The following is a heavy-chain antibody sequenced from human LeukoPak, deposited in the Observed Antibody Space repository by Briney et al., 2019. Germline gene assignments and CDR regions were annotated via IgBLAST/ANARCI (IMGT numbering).Heavy chain of an antibody. CDR3: ARHAIGCSKGVCHRAHFDF. V-gene: IGHV4-4*09. D-gene: IGHD2-8*01. Sequence: SETLSLTCTVSGGSMSSYYWSWIRQPPGKGLEWIGYIFSSGSTTYNPSLKSRVNISVDTSKNQFSLKLGSVTAADTAVYYCARHAIGCSKGVCHRAHFDFWGQGTLVAVSS. CDR2: IFSSGST. J-gene: IGHJ4*02. CDR1: GGSMSSYY.